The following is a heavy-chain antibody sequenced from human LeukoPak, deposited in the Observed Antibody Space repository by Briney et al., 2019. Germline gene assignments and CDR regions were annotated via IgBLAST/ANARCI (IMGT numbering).Heavy chain of an antibody. J-gene: IGHJ4*02. CDR2: ISSSSYI. CDR3: ARAYNWNDLDY. CDR1: GFTFSSYS. D-gene: IGHD1-20*01. Sequence: PGGSLRLSCAASGFTFSSYSMNWVRQAPGKGLEWVSSISSSSYIYYADSVKGRFTISRDNAKNSLYLQMNSLRAEDTAVYYCARAYNWNDLDYWGQGTLVTVSS. V-gene: IGHV3-21*01.